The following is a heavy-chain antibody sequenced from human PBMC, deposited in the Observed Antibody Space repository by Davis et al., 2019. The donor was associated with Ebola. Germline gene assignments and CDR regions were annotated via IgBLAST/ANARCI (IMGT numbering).Heavy chain of an antibody. Sequence: GGSLRLSCAASGFAFTRHSMNWVRQAPGKGLEWVSYISGSATSTFYADSVKGRFTISGDNARDSLYLQMDSLRVEDTAIYYCARDAFSLSRYDTEDHWGQGTLVTVSS. J-gene: IGHJ4*02. CDR1: GFAFTRHS. CDR2: ISGSATST. CDR3: ARDAFSLSRYDTEDH. V-gene: IGHV3-48*04. D-gene: IGHD3-9*01.